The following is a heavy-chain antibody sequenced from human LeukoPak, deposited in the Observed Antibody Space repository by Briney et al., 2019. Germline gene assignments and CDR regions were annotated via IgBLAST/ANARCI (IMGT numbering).Heavy chain of an antibody. CDR3: AREGGYSRALYYFDY. V-gene: IGHV3-48*03. Sequence: GGSLRLSCAASGFTFSSYEMNWVRQAPGKGLEWVSYISSSGSTIYYADSVKGRFTISRDNAKNSLYLQMNSLRAEDTAVYYCAREGGYSRALYYFDYWGQGTLVTVSS. D-gene: IGHD6-13*01. J-gene: IGHJ4*02. CDR2: ISSSGSTI. CDR1: GFTFSSYE.